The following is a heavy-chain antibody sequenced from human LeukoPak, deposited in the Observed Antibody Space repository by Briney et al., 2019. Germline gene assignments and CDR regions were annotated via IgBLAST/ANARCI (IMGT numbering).Heavy chain of an antibody. V-gene: IGHV5-51*01. J-gene: IGHJ5*02. D-gene: IGHD3-10*01. Sequence: RGASLKISCKGSGYSFTSYWIGWVRQMPGKGLEWMGIIYPGDSDTRYSPSFQGQVTISADKSISTAYLQWSSLKASDTAMYYCARILDRLYGSGPTWFDPWGQGTLVTVSS. CDR3: ARILDRLYGSGPTWFDP. CDR1: GYSFTSYW. CDR2: IYPGDSDT.